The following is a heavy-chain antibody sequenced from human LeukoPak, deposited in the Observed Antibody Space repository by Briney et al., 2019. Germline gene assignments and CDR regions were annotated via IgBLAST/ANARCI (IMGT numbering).Heavy chain of an antibody. D-gene: IGHD3-10*01. CDR2: INHSGST. J-gene: IGHJ6*03. Sequence: SSETLSLACAVYGGSFSGYYWSWIRQPPGKGLEWIGEINHSGSTNYNPSLKSRVTISVDTSKNQFSLKLSSVTAADTAAYYCARGITMVRGVIGPGNYYMDVWGKGTTVTVSS. CDR3: ARGITMVRGVIGPGNYYMDV. CDR1: GGSFSGYY. V-gene: IGHV4-34*01.